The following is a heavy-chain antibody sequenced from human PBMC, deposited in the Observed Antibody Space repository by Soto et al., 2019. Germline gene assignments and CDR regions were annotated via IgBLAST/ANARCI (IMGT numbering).Heavy chain of an antibody. J-gene: IGHJ4*02. D-gene: IGHD3-10*01. CDR3: AKDRVWFGEKIAPDY. CDR2: ISYDGSNK. Sequence: GGSLRLSCAASGFTFSSYGMHWVRQAPGKGLEWVAVISYDGSNKYYADSVKGRFTISRDNSKNTLYLQMNSLRAEDTAVYYCAKDRVWFGEKIAPDYWGQGTLVTVSS. V-gene: IGHV3-30*18. CDR1: GFTFSSYG.